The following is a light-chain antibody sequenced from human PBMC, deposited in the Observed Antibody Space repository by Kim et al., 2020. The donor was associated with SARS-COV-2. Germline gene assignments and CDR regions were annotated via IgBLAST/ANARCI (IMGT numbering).Light chain of an antibody. Sequence: VAVGQTVRITGQGDSLRSYYATWYQQKPGQAPILVIYGKNNRPSGIPDRFSGSSSGNTASLTITGTQAGDEADYYCNSRDSNDNVVFGGGTKLTVL. V-gene: IGLV3-19*01. J-gene: IGLJ2*01. CDR2: GKN. CDR3: NSRDSNDNVV. CDR1: SLRSYY.